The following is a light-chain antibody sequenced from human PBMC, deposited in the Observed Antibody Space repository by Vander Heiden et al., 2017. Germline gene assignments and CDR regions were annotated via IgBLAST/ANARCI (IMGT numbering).Light chain of an antibody. CDR2: AAS. Sequence: KLSQSPASLSASVGDRVTITCRASQSISSDLNWYQQKPGKAPKLLIYAASSLHSGVPARFSGSGSGTEFTLTISSLQSEDFATYYCQQSYSYPRTFGQGTKLEIK. CDR1: QSISSD. V-gene: IGKV1-39*01. CDR3: QQSYSYPRT. J-gene: IGKJ1*01.